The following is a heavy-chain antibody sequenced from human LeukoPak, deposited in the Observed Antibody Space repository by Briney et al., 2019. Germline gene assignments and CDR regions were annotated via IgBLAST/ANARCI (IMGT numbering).Heavy chain of an antibody. J-gene: IGHJ4*02. D-gene: IGHD4-17*01. CDR2: IYHSGST. Sequence: SQTLSLTCAVSGGSISSGGYSWSWIRQPPGKGLEWIGYIYHSGSTYYNPSLKSRVTISVDRSKNQFSLKLSSETAADTAVYYCARGGDYGDSFDYWGQGTLVTVSS. CDR3: ARGGDYGDSFDY. CDR1: GGSISSGGYS. V-gene: IGHV4-30-2*01.